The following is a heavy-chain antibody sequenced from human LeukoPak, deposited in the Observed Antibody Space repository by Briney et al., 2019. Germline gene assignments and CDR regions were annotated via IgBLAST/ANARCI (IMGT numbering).Heavy chain of an antibody. D-gene: IGHD4-11*01. CDR3: AKAAQRGFDYSNSLEH. J-gene: IGHJ4*02. CDR1: GFTFSHFG. Sequence: GGSPRLSCEASGFTFSHFGMHWVRQAPGKGLEWVAVIWSDATNQYYGDSVKGRFTISRDNFKKTVSLQMDSLRAEDTAVYYCAKAAQRGFDYSNSLEHWGQGSLVTVSS. CDR2: IWSDATNQ. V-gene: IGHV3-33*06.